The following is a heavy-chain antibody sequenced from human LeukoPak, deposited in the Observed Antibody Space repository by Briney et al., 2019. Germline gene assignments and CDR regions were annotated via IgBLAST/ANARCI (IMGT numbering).Heavy chain of an antibody. V-gene: IGHV3-7*01. CDR1: GFTFSSYW. J-gene: IGHJ6*03. Sequence: GGSLRLSCAASGFTFSSYWMSWVRQAPGKGLEWVANIKQDGSEKYYVDSVKGRFTISRDNAKNSLYVQMNSLRAEDTAVYYCAREVHPGYYDFWSGDYMDVWGKGTTVTVSS. CDR3: AREVHPGYYDFWSGDYMDV. CDR2: IKQDGSEK. D-gene: IGHD3-3*01.